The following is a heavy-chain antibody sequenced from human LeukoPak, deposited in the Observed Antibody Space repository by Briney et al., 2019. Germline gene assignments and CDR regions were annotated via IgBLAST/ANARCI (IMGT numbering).Heavy chain of an antibody. CDR1: GGSISSGSYY. CDR3: ARVDGRAGPFDY. CDR2: IYTSGST. V-gene: IGHV4-61*02. Sequence: SETLSLTCTVSGGSISSGSYYWSWIRQPAGKGLEWIGRIYTSGSTNYNPSPKSRVTISVDTSKNQFSLKLSSVTAADTAVYYCARVDGRAGPFDYWGQGTLVTVSS. J-gene: IGHJ4*02. D-gene: IGHD1-26*01.